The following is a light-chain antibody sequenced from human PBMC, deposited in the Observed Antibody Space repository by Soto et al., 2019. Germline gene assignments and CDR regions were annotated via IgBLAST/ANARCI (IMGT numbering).Light chain of an antibody. CDR1: SSDADYYYF. Sequence: QSALTQPASVSGSPGQSITISCTGTSSDADYYYFDSWYQHHPGKAPKLMIYEVSNRPSGVSNRFSGSKSGNTASLTISGLQAEDEADYYCSSYKSSSTYVFGTGTKVTVL. J-gene: IGLJ1*01. CDR2: EVS. CDR3: SSYKSSSTYV. V-gene: IGLV2-14*01.